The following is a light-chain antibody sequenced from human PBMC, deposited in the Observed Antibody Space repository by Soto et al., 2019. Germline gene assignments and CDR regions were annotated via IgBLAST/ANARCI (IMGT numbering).Light chain of an antibody. CDR3: SSYAGNKNV. Sequence: QSVLTQPPSASGSPGQSVTISCTGTSSDVGGYNYVPWYQQHPGKAPKLMIYEVSKRPSGVPDRFFGSKSGNTASLTVSGLQAEDEADYYCSSYAGNKNVFGTGTKVTVL. CDR2: EVS. J-gene: IGLJ1*01. CDR1: SSDVGGYNY. V-gene: IGLV2-8*01.